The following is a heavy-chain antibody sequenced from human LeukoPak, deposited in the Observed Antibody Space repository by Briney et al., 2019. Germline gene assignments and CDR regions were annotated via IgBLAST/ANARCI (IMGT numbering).Heavy chain of an antibody. V-gene: IGHV5-51*01. J-gene: IGHJ4*02. CDR1: GYSFTSYW. CDR3: ARTWSSSWPGNFDY. CDR2: IYPGDSDT. D-gene: IGHD6-13*01. Sequence: GESLKISCRGSGYSFTSYWIGWVRQMPGKGLEWMGIIYPGDSDTRYSPSSHGQVTISADKSISTAYLQWSSLKASDTAMYYRARTWSSSWPGNFDYWGQGTLVTVSS.